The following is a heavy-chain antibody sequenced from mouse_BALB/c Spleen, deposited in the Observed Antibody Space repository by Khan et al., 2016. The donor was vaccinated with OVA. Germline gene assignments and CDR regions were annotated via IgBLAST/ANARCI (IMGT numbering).Heavy chain of an antibody. Sequence: VQLQQSGGGLVQPGGSMKLSCVASGFSFSNYWMNWVRQSPEKGLEWVAEIRLKSDDYVTHSAESVKGRFTISRDDFKSSGYLQMNNLRAEDTGIYYCWILLWGQGTTLTVSS. CDR2: IRLKSDDYVT. J-gene: IGHJ2*01. CDR3: WILL. V-gene: IGHV6-6*02. CDR1: GFSFSNYW.